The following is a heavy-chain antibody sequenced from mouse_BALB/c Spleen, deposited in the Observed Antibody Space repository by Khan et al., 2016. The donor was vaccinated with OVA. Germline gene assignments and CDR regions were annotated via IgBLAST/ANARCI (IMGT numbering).Heavy chain of an antibody. Sequence: QLQQSGPELVKPGASVKISCKASGYTFTDYYINWVKQKPGQGLECIGWIYPGSGNTKYNEKFKDKATLTVDTSSSTAYMQLSSLTSENTAVYFCARGNYYGSTSWFAYWGQGTLVTVSA. CDR1: GYTFTDYY. J-gene: IGHJ3*01. CDR3: ARGNYYGSTSWFAY. V-gene: IGHV1-84*02. D-gene: IGHD1-1*01. CDR2: IYPGSGNT.